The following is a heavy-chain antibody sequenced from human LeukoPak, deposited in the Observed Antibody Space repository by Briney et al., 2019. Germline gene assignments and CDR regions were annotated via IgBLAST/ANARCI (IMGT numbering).Heavy chain of an antibody. CDR3: ARDRTSGSTPSLCYFDY. Sequence: SETLPLTCTVSGGSISSGSYYWSWIRQPAGKGLEWIGRIYTSGSTNYNPSLKSRVTISVDTSKNQFSLKLSSVTAADTAVYYCARDRTSGSTPSLCYFDYWGQGTLVTVSS. CDR2: IYTSGST. V-gene: IGHV4-61*02. CDR1: GGSISSGSYY. J-gene: IGHJ4*02. D-gene: IGHD1-26*01.